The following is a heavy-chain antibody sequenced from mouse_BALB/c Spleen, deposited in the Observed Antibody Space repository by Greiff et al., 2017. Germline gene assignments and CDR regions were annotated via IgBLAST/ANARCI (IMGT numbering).Heavy chain of an antibody. D-gene: IGHD1-2*01. V-gene: IGHV1-55*01. CDR1: GYNFTSYW. CDR2: IYPGSGST. CDR3: ARSSTYYGSAWFAY. Sequence: QVQLQQPGAELVKPGTSVKLSCKASGYNFTSYWINWVKLRPGQGLEWIGDIYPGSGSTNYNEKFKSKATLTVDTSSSTAYMQLSSLASEDSALYYCARSSTYYGSAWFAYWGQGTLVTVSA. J-gene: IGHJ3*01.